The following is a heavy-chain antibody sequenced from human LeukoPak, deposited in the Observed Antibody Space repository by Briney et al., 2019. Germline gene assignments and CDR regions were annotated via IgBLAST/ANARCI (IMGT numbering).Heavy chain of an antibody. CDR1: GYTFTGYY. CDR3: ARDLCRAVTGRCPHGLDV. V-gene: IGHV1-2*02. Sequence: ASVKVSCKASGYTFTGYYMHWVRQAPGQGLEWMGWINPNSGGTNYAQKVQGRVTMTTDTSTSTAYMELRSLRFDDTAVYYCARDLCRAVTGRCPHGLDVWGKGTTVTISS. J-gene: IGHJ6*04. CDR2: INPNSGGT. D-gene: IGHD6-19*01.